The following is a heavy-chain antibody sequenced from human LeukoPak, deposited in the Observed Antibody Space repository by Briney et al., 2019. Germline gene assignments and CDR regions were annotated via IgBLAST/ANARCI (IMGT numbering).Heavy chain of an antibody. J-gene: IGHJ4*02. Sequence: GGSLRLSCATSGFIFNNYGLHWVRQAPGKGLEWVAHIRFDGNDKYYADSVKGRFTISRDKSRDTLYLQMNSLRAEDTAVYYCAREIIAYGDLPRWGQGTLVTVSS. CDR3: AREIIAYGDLPR. CDR2: IRFDGNDK. V-gene: IGHV3-30*02. CDR1: GFIFNNYG. D-gene: IGHD4-17*01.